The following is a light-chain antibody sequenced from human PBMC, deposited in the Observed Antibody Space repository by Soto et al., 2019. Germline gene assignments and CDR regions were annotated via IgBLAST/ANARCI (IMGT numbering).Light chain of an antibody. CDR1: QSVSIL. Sequence: VMTQSEASLAVSRGERSTLSCRASQSVSILLAWYQQKPGQAPRLLIHGANTRATGIPARFSGSGSGTDFTLTIRRLEPEDFAVYYCQQYGSSPRTFGQGTKVDI. CDR2: GAN. CDR3: QQYGSSPRT. J-gene: IGKJ1*01. V-gene: IGKV3-20*01.